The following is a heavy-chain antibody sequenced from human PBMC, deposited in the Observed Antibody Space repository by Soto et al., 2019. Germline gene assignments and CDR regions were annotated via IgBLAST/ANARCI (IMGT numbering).Heavy chain of an antibody. CDR3: AKGSEGDQLPHSWFDP. D-gene: IGHD2-2*01. CDR1: GFTFSIYA. Sequence: GGSLRLSCAASGFTFSIYAMNWVRQAPGKGLEWVSAISGSGGSTSYADSVKGRFTISRDNSKNTLYLQMNSLRAEDTAVYYCAKGSEGDQLPHSWFDPWGQGTLVTVSS. J-gene: IGHJ5*02. V-gene: IGHV3-23*01. CDR2: ISGSGGST.